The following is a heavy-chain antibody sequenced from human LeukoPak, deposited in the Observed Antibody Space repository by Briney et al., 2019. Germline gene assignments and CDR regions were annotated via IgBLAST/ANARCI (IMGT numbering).Heavy chain of an antibody. CDR2: ISWNSDTL. CDR3: ARRTSNWAFDI. V-gene: IGHV3-9*01. D-gene: IGHD6-13*01. CDR1: GFTFNNYA. J-gene: IGHJ3*02. Sequence: GGSLRLSRAASGFTFNNYAMHWVRQTPGKGLQWVSGISWNSDTLIYVDSVKGRFTISRDDAKNSLFLQMNSLRAEDTALYYCARRTSNWAFDIWGQGTMVTVSS.